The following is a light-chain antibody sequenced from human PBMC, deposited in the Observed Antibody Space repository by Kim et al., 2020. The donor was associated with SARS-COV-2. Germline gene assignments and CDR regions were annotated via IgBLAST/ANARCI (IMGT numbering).Light chain of an antibody. V-gene: IGKV3-20*01. CDR3: QQYGNSPST. CDR1: QSVRNNY. Sequence: PGERATPSCRAGQSVRNNYLAWYQQKPGQAPGLLIHGASGRATGIPDRFSGSGSGTDFTLTISRVEPEDFAVYYCQQYGNSPSTFGPGTKVDIK. CDR2: GAS. J-gene: IGKJ3*01.